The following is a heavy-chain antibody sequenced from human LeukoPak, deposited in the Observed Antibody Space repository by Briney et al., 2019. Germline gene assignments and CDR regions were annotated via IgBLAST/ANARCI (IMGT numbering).Heavy chain of an antibody. CDR3: AKVYYDILTGYSGAEYYFDY. CDR1: GLTFSSYA. Sequence: GGSLRLSCAASGLTFSSYAMSWARQAPGKGLEWVSAISGSGGSTYYADSVKGRFTISRDNSKNTLYLQMNSLRAEDTAVYYCAKVYYDILTGYSGAEYYFDYWGQGTLVTVSS. V-gene: IGHV3-23*01. J-gene: IGHJ4*02. D-gene: IGHD3-9*01. CDR2: ISGSGGST.